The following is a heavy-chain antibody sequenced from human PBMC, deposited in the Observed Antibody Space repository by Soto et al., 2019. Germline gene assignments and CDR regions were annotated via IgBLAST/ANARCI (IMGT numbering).Heavy chain of an antibody. Sequence: SGPTLVNPTQTLTLTCTFSGFSLSTSGVGVGWIRQPPGKALEWLALIYWDDDKRYSPSLKSRLTITKDTSKNQVVLTMTNMDPVDTATYYCAHRTLDCGGDCYPRETFWYWSQGTLVPVSA. CDR1: GFSLSTSGVG. D-gene: IGHD2-21*02. J-gene: IGHJ4*02. CDR3: AHRTLDCGGDCYPRETFWY. CDR2: IYWDDDK. V-gene: IGHV2-5*02.